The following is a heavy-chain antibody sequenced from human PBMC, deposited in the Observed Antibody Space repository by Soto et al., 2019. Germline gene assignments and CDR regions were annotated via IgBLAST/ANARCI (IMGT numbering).Heavy chain of an antibody. Sequence: PSETLSLTCAVSGGSISSSNWWSWVRQPPGKGLEWIGEIYHSGSTNYNPSLKSRVTISVDKSKNQFSLKLSSVTAADTAVYYCASGRRGYYDSSGYSYGMDVWGQGTTVTVSS. CDR3: ASGRRGYYDSSGYSYGMDV. D-gene: IGHD3-22*01. J-gene: IGHJ6*02. CDR2: IYHSGST. CDR1: GGSISSSNW. V-gene: IGHV4-4*02.